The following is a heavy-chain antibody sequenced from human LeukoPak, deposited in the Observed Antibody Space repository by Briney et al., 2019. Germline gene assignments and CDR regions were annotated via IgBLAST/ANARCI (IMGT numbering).Heavy chain of an antibody. CDR3: ARRDYAAWFDP. CDR1: GDSITSGAFY. D-gene: IGHD4/OR15-4a*01. Sequence: SETLSLTCNVSGDSITSGAFYWAWIRQSPGKGLEWIGYIYYSGSTQYNPSLRGRVSISMDKTKNHFSLNLNSVSVTDTAIYYCARRDYAAWFDPWGQGTLVTVSS. J-gene: IGHJ5*02. CDR2: IYYSGST. V-gene: IGHV4-39*01.